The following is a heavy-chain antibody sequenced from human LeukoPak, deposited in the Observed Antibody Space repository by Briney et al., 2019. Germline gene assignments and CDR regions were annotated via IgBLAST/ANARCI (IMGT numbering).Heavy chain of an antibody. Sequence: SETLSLTCTVSGGSISSYYWSWIRQPPGKGLEWIGYIYCSGSTNYNPSLKSRVTISLDTSKNQFSLKLNSVTAADTAVYYCASMPSRTSGWYLWDFDYWGQGSLVTVSS. CDR2: IYCSGST. J-gene: IGHJ4*02. V-gene: IGHV4-59*01. CDR1: GGSISSYY. D-gene: IGHD6-19*01. CDR3: ASMPSRTSGWYLWDFDY.